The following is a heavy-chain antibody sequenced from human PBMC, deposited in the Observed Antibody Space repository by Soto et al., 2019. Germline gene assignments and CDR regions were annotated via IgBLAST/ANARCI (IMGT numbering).Heavy chain of an antibody. D-gene: IGHD5-18*01. V-gene: IGHV1-69*06. CDR1: GGTFSSYA. CDR2: IIPIFGTA. J-gene: IGHJ4*02. CDR3: ARQVGIQLWSHFDY. Sequence: SVKVSCKASGGTFSSYAISWVRQAPGQGLEWMGGIIPIFGTANYAQKFQGRVTITADKSTGTAYMELSSLRSEDTAVYYCARQVGIQLWSHFDYWGQGTLVTV.